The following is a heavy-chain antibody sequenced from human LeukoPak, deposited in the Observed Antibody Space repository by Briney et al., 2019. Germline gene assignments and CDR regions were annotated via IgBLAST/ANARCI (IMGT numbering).Heavy chain of an antibody. CDR3: ARVGYSSGWVV. J-gene: IGHJ4*02. Sequence: GRSLRLSCAASGFTLSSYGMHWVRQAPGKGLEWVAVIWYDGSNKYYADSVKGRFTISRDNSKNTLYLQMNSLRAEDTAVYYCARVGYSSGWVVWGQGTLVTVSS. D-gene: IGHD6-19*01. V-gene: IGHV3-33*01. CDR2: IWYDGSNK. CDR1: GFTLSSYG.